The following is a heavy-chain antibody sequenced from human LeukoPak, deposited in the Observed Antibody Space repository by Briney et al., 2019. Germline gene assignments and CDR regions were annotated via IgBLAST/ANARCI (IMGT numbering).Heavy chain of an antibody. CDR1: GYTFTSYY. D-gene: IGHD3-22*01. V-gene: IGHV1-18*04. J-gene: IGHJ4*02. CDR2: ISAYNGNT. CDR3: ARGRYDSSPPDS. Sequence: ASVKVSCKASGYTFTSYYMHWVRQAPGQGLEWMGWISAYNGNTNYAQKFQGRVTMTTDTSTSTAYMELRSLRSDDTAVYYCARGRYDSSPPDSWGQGTLVTVSS.